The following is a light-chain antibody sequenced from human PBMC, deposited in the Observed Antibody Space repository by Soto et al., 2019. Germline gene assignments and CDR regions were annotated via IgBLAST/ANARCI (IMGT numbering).Light chain of an antibody. CDR1: QTVSSY. CDR3: QHRMNWPLT. J-gene: IGKJ5*01. CDR2: DAS. Sequence: EIVLAQAPGTLTLSPGEGATLSWRASQTVSSYLLWYQQKPGQAPRLLIYDASNRASGTPARFSGSGSETDFTLTISSLEPEDFAVYYCQHRMNWPLTFGQGTRLEIK. V-gene: IGKV3-11*01.